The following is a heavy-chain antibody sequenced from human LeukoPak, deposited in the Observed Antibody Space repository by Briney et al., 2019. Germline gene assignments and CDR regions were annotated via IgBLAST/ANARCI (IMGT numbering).Heavy chain of an antibody. CDR2: LSSRGRDT. D-gene: IGHD3-22*01. J-gene: IGHJ4*02. Sequence: PGGTLRLSCAASGFTFSTYAMSWVRQAPGKGLEWLSGLSSRGRDTYYADPVKGRFTISRDESKNTLYLQMNSLRAEDTAVYYCAIPGSAHYPAPFDFWGQGTLVTVSS. V-gene: IGHV3-23*01. CDR3: AIPGSAHYPAPFDF. CDR1: GFTFSTYA.